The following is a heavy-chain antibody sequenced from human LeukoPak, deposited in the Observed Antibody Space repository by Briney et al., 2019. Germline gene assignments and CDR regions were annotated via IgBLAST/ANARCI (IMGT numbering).Heavy chain of an antibody. D-gene: IGHD3-10*01. CDR1: GGTFSSYA. CDR3: ARLLWFGELSFDY. Sequence: ASVKVSCKASGGTFSSYAISWVRQAPGQGLEWMGGIIPIFGTANYAQKFQGRVTITADESTSTAYMELSSLRSEDTAVYHCARLLWFGELSFDYWGQGTLVTVSS. V-gene: IGHV1-69*13. CDR2: IIPIFGTA. J-gene: IGHJ4*02.